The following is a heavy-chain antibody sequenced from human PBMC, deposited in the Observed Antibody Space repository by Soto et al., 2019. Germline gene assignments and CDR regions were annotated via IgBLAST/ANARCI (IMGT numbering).Heavy chain of an antibody. D-gene: IGHD3-3*01. CDR1: GGSFSGYY. CDR2: INHSGST. V-gene: IGHV4-34*01. CDR3: ARGLVVFWSGYRYYFDY. J-gene: IGHJ4*02. Sequence: SETLSLTCAVYGGSFSGYYWSWIRQPPGKGLEWIGEINHSGSTNYNPSLKSRVTISVDTSKNQFSLKLSSVTAADTAVYYCARGLVVFWSGYRYYFDYWGQGTLVTVSS.